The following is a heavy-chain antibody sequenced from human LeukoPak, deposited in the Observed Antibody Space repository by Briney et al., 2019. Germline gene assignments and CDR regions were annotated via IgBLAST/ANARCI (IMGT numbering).Heavy chain of an antibody. CDR3: ARDPSRGSTGY. J-gene: IGHJ4*02. D-gene: IGHD6-13*01. CDR2: ISWNSGSI. V-gene: IGHV3-9*01. CDR1: GFTFSSYA. Sequence: GGSLRLSCAASGFTFSSYAMHWVRHAPGKGLEWVSGISWNSGSIGYADSVKGRFTISRDNAKNSLYLQMNSLRAEDTAVYYCARDPSRGSTGYWGQGTLVTVSS.